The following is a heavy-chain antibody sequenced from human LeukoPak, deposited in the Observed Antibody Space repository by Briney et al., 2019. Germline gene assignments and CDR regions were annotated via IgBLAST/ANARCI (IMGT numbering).Heavy chain of an antibody. CDR3: ARDGAYYGSGRYYPNCFDP. D-gene: IGHD3-10*01. J-gene: IGHJ5*02. Sequence: PSETLSLTCTVSGGSISSYYWSWIRQPPGKGLEWIGYIYYSGSTNYNPSLKSRVTISVDTSKNQFSLKLSSVTAADTAVYYCARDGAYYGSGRYYPNCFDPWGQGTLVTVSS. CDR1: GGSISSYY. CDR2: IYYSGST. V-gene: IGHV4-59*01.